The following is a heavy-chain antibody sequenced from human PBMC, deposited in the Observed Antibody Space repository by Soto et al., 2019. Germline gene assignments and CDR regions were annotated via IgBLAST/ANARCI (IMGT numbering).Heavy chain of an antibody. D-gene: IGHD4-17*01. CDR2: FDPEDGET. Sequence: GASVKVSCKVSGYTLTELSMHWVRQAPGKGLEWMGGFDPEDGETIYAQKFQGRVTMTEDTSTDTAYMELSSLRSEDTAVYYCATDSIYGDYFSVRQRSDGRFDYWGQGTLVTVSS. V-gene: IGHV1-24*01. CDR3: ATDSIYGDYFSVRQRSDGRFDY. J-gene: IGHJ4*02. CDR1: GYTLTELS.